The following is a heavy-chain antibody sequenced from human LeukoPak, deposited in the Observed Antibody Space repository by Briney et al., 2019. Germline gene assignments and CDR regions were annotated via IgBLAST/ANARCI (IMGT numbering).Heavy chain of an antibody. V-gene: IGHV3-23*01. CDR3: AKASDYTNSWYLYYFDY. CDR2: ISGSGGST. Sequence: GSPRLSCAASAFTFSSYAMSWVRQAPGKGLEWVSGISGSGGSTYYADSVKGRFTVSRDNSKNTLYLQMSLRAEDTAVYYCAKASDYTNSWYLYYFDYWGQGTVDTVSS. CDR1: AFTFSSYA. J-gene: IGHJ4*02. D-gene: IGHD6-13*01.